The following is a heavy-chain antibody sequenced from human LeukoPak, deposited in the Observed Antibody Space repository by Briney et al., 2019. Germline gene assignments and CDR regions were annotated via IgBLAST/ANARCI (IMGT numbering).Heavy chain of an antibody. D-gene: IGHD2-2*02. Sequence: SETLYLTCAVSGGSISSGGYSWSWIRQPPGKGLEWIGYIYHSGSTYYNPSLKSRVTISVDRSKNQFSLKLSSVTAADTAVYYCARAEIPRYCSSTSCYMDYGMDVWGQGTTVTVSS. V-gene: IGHV4-30-2*01. J-gene: IGHJ6*02. CDR2: IYHSGST. CDR1: GGSISSGGYS. CDR3: ARAEIPRYCSSTSCYMDYGMDV.